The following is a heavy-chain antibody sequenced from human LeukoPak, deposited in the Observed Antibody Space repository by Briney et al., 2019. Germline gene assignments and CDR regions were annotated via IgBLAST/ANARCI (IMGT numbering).Heavy chain of an antibody. D-gene: IGHD3-10*01. CDR1: GFAFSSYE. J-gene: IGHJ4*02. Sequence: GGSLRLSCAASGFAFSSYEMNWVRQAPGKGLEWVSYISSSGSTIYYADSVKGRFTISRDNAKNSLYLQMYSLRAEDTAVYYCARLYYHYCGWGTYFDQWGQGTLVTVSS. CDR2: ISSSGSTI. CDR3: ARLYYHYCGWGTYFDQ. V-gene: IGHV3-48*03.